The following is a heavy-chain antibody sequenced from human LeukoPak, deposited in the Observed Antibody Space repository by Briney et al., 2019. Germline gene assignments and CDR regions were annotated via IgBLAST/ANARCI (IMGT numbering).Heavy chain of an antibody. CDR1: GYTLTELS. CDR2: FDPEDGET. V-gene: IGHV1-24*01. J-gene: IGHJ5*02. CDR3: ATLRFLEWLSTSNWFDP. Sequence: GASVKVSCKVSGYTLTELSMHWVRQAPGKGLEWMGGFDPEDGETIYAQKFQGRVTMTEDTSTDTAYMELSSLRSEDTAVYYRATLRFLEWLSTSNWFDPWGQGTLVTVSS. D-gene: IGHD3-3*01.